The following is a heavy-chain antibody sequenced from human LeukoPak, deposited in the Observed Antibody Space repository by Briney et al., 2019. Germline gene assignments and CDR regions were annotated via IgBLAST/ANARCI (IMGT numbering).Heavy chain of an antibody. CDR2: ISYDGSNK. V-gene: IGHV3-30*04. Sequence: GRSLRLSCAASGFTFSSYAMHWVRQAPGKGLEWGAVISYDGSNKYYADSVKGRFTISRDNSKNTLYLQMNSLRAEDTAVYYCARVNPTYCGGDCYSLNVRPLGLAFDIWGQGTMVTVSS. CDR3: ARVNPTYCGGDCYSLNVRPLGLAFDI. D-gene: IGHD2-21*02. CDR1: GFTFSSYA. J-gene: IGHJ3*02.